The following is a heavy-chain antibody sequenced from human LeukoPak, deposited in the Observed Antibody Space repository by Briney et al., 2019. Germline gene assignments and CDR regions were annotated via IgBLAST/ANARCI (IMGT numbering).Heavy chain of an antibody. J-gene: IGHJ3*02. Sequence: ATVKVSCKTSGYTFVNYAITWVRQAPGQGLEWKGWIAAYNGKTNYAQKLQDRVTMTTDTSTSTAYMELRTLRSDDTAVYFCARVKFDILSGFYIPHIFDIWGQGTMVTVSS. CDR3: ARVKFDILSGFYIPHIFDI. D-gene: IGHD3-9*01. V-gene: IGHV1-18*01. CDR2: IAAYNGKT. CDR1: GYTFVNYA.